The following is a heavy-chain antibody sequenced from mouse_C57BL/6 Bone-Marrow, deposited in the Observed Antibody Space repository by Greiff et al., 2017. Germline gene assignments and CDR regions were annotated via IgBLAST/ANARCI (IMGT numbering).Heavy chain of an antibody. CDR1: GFTFSDYG. CDR3: SWTEEDAMDY. J-gene: IGHJ4*01. CDR2: ISSGSSTI. Sequence: VQLKESGGGLVKPGGSLKLSCAASGFTFSDYGMHWVRQAPEKGLEWVAYISSGSSTIYYADTVKGRFTISRDNAKNTLFLQMTSLRSEDTAMYYCSWTEEDAMDYWGQGTSVTVSS. V-gene: IGHV5-17*01.